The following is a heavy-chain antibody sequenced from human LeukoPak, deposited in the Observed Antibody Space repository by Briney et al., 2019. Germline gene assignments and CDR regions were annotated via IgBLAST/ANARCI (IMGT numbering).Heavy chain of an antibody. CDR1: GGSINTYY. CDR3: ARRRFVRGPDVVNPFDY. J-gene: IGHJ4*02. D-gene: IGHD2-8*01. CDR2: INYSGST. Sequence: SETLSLTCNVSGGSINTYYWSWIRQPPGKGLEWIGSINYSGSTYYNPSLKSRVTISVDTSKNQFSLKLSSVTAADTAVYYCARRRFVRGPDVVNPFDYWGQGTLVTVSS. V-gene: IGHV4-39*01.